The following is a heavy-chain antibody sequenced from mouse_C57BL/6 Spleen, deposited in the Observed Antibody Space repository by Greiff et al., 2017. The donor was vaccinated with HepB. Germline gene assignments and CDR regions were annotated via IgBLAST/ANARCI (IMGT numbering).Heavy chain of an antibody. D-gene: IGHD2-4*01. V-gene: IGHV1-19*01. CDR2: INPYNGGT. J-gene: IGHJ1*03. CDR3: ARGDYDGWYFDV. CDR1: GYTFTDYY. Sequence: VQLQQSGPVLVKPGASVKMSCKASGYTFTDYYMNWVKQSHGKSLEWIGVINPYNGGTSYNQKFKGKATLTVDKSSSTAYMELNSLTSEDSAVYYCARGDYDGWYFDVWGTGTTVTVSS.